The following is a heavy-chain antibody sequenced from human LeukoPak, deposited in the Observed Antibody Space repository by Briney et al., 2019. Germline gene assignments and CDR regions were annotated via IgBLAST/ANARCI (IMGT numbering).Heavy chain of an antibody. CDR3: ARVYSDAFDH. Sequence: GGSLRLSCVASGFSFSSYSMNWVRQAPGKGLEWVSTISSGTGSYIYYADSVRGRFTISRDNAKNSLSLHMNSLRAEDTAVYYCARVYSDAFDHWGQGTLVTVSS. V-gene: IGHV3-21*01. D-gene: IGHD5-18*01. CDR1: GFSFSSYS. CDR2: ISSGTGSYI. J-gene: IGHJ4*02.